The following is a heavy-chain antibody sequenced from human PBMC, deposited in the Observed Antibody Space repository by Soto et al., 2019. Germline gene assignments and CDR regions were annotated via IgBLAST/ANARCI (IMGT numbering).Heavy chain of an antibody. Sequence: QVQLVQSGAEVKKPGSSVKVSCKASGGTFSSYTISWVRQAPGQGLEWMGRIIPILGIANYAQKFQGRVTITADKSTSTAYMELSSLRSEDTAVYYCARSIMITFGGVIVDATGFNYWGQGTLVTVSS. J-gene: IGHJ4*02. CDR1: GGTFSSYT. V-gene: IGHV1-69*02. D-gene: IGHD3-16*02. CDR3: ARSIMITFGGVIVDATGFNY. CDR2: IIPILGIA.